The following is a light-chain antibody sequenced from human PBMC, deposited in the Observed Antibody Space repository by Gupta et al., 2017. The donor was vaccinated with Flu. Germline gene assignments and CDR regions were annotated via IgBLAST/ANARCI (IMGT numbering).Light chain of an antibody. J-gene: IGLJ2*01. V-gene: IGLV2-14*04. CDR2: DVS. CDR3: SSYTSSSSLVV. CDR1: SVDAGGYKY. Sequence: ITIACTGTSVDAGGYKYVSWYQQHPGKAPHLLIYDVSKRPEGISNRFSGSKSGNTASLTISGLQAEDEAEYYCSSYTSSSSLVVFGGGTRLTVL.